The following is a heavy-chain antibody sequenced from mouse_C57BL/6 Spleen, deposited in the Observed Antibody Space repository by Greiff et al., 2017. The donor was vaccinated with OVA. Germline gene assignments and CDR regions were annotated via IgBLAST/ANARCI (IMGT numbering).Heavy chain of an antibody. CDR3: ARKEDDGYYTWFAY. V-gene: IGHV1-18*01. CDR1: GYTFTDYN. J-gene: IGHJ3*01. CDR2: INPNNGGT. D-gene: IGHD2-3*01. Sequence: EVKLQESGPELVKPGASVKIPCKASGYTFTDYNMDWVKQSHGKSLEWIGDINPNNGGTIYNQKFKGKATLTVDKSSSTAYMELRSLTSEDTAVYYCARKEDDGYYTWFAYWGQGTLVTVSA.